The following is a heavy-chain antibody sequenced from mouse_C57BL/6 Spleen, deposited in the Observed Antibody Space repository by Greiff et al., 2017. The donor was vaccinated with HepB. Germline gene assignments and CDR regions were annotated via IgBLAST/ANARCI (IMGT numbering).Heavy chain of an antibody. V-gene: IGHV1-53*01. CDR2: INPSNGGT. J-gene: IGHJ2*01. CDR1: GYTFTSYW. Sequence: QVQLKQPGTELVKPGASVKLSCKASGYTFTSYWMHWVKQRPGQGLEWIGNINPSNGGTNYNEKFKSKATLTVDKSSSTAYMQLSSLTSEDSAVYYCARGTTVVATTSFDYWGQGTTLTVSS. D-gene: IGHD1-1*01. CDR3: ARGTTVVATTSFDY.